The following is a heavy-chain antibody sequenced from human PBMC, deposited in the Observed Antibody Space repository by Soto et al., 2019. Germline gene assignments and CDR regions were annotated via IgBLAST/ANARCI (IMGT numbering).Heavy chain of an antibody. CDR3: ARGSTMVRGVNTWFDP. J-gene: IGHJ5*02. CDR2: IYHSGSA. V-gene: IGHV4-30-2*01. CDR1: GGSISSGGYY. Sequence: SETLSLTCTVSGGSISSGGYYWSWIRQHPGKGLEWIGYIYHSGSAYYNPSLKSRVTISVDRSKNQFSLKLSSVTAADTAVYYCARGSTMVRGVNTWFDPWGQGTLLTVSS. D-gene: IGHD3-10*01.